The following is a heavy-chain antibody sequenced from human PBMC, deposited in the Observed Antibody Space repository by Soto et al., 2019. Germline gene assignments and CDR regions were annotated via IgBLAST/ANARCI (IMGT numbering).Heavy chain of an antibody. D-gene: IGHD6-19*01. CDR3: AKGGRQWLVTSDFNY. CDR1: GFTFSDYA. CDR2: VSHDGRNT. J-gene: IGHJ4*02. V-gene: IGHV3-30*18. Sequence: VQLVESGGGVVQPGRSLRLSCAASGFTFSDYAMHWVRQAPGKGLEWVAVVSHDGRNTHYADSVKGRFTISRDSSKNTVSLEMTSLRAEATAVDSGAKGGRQWLVTSDFNYWGQGALVTVSS.